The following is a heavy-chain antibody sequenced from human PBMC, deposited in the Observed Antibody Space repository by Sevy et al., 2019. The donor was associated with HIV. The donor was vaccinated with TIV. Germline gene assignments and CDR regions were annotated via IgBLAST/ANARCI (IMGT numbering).Heavy chain of an antibody. J-gene: IGHJ5*02. Sequence: GGSLRLSCAASGFTFRTYSMNWVRQAPGKGLDWVSSISSSSTYTYYPDSAKGRFTISRDNAKNSVYLQMDSLRAEDTAVYYCAREGDRRPFDLWGQGILVTVSS. V-gene: IGHV3-21*06. CDR3: AREGDRRPFDL. CDR1: GFTFRTYS. D-gene: IGHD2-21*01. CDR2: ISSSSTYT.